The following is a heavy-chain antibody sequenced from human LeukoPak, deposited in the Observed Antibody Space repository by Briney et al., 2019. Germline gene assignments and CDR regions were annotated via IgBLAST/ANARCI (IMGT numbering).Heavy chain of an antibody. D-gene: IGHD2-15*01. CDR2: VYYSGST. J-gene: IGHJ4*02. CDR3: ARIHRYCSGGACYVLDN. CDR1: GGSVSGYY. Sequence: SETLCLTCVVSGGSVSGYYWGWIRQPPGRGLVWIGYVYYSGSTNYNPSFKSRITISVDTSRNQFSLQLSSVTAADTAVYYCARIHRYCSGGACYVLDNWGQGTLVAVSS. V-gene: IGHV4-59*02.